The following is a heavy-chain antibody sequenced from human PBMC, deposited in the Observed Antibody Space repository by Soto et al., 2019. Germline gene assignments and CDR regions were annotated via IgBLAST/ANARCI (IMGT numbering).Heavy chain of an antibody. CDR2: VYPFDSDT. CDR1: GYTFTSEW. J-gene: IGHJ4*02. V-gene: IGHV5-51*01. D-gene: IGHD6-19*01. CDR3: ARPDSNGWYDY. Sequence: EESLKISCRASGYTFTSEWIAWVRQMPGKGLEWMAIVYPFDSDTRYSPSFQGQVTISADKSINTAYLQWSSLRASDTAIYYCARPDSNGWYDYWGQGTPVTVSS.